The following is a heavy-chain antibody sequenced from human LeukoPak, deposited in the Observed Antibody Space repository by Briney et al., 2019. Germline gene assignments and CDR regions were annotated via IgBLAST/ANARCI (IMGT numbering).Heavy chain of an antibody. V-gene: IGHV3-21*04. CDR2: ISSSSSYI. CDR3: ARDPPFSSGWSQNFFDF. J-gene: IGHJ4*02. Sequence: KPGGSLRLSCAASGFTFSSYSMNWVRQAPGKGLEWVSSISSSSSYIYYADSVEGRFTISRDNAKNTLFLQMDSLRADDTAVYYCARDPPFSSGWSQNFFDFWGQGTPVTVSS. CDR1: GFTFSSYS. D-gene: IGHD6-19*01.